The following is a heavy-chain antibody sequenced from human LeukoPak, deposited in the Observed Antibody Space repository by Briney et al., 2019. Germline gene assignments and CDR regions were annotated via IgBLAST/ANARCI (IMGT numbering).Heavy chain of an antibody. CDR1: AFTFSSYE. CDR3: ARDVAAAGWFDP. CDR2: ISSSGSTI. D-gene: IGHD6-13*01. Sequence: GGSLRLSCAASAFTFSSYEMNWVRQAPGKGLGWVSYISSSGSTIYYADSVKGRFTISRDNAKNSLYLQMNSLRAEDTAVYYCARDVAAAGWFDPWGQGTLVTVSS. V-gene: IGHV3-48*03. J-gene: IGHJ5*02.